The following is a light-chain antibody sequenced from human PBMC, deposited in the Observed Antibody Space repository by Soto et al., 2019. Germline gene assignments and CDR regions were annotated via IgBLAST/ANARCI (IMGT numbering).Light chain of an antibody. CDR2: GNS. Sequence: QSVLTQPPSVSGAPGQRVTISCTGSSSNIGAGYDVHWYQQLPGTAPKLLIYGNSNRPSGVPDRFSGSKSGTSASLAITGLQXEDEADYYCQSYDSSLSGFWVFGGGTKLTVL. CDR1: SSNIGAGYD. J-gene: IGLJ3*02. CDR3: QSYDSSLSGFWV. V-gene: IGLV1-40*01.